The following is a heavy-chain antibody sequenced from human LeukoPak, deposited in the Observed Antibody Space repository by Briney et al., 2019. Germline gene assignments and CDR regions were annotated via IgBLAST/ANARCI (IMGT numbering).Heavy chain of an antibody. J-gene: IGHJ3*01. CDR2: INRDGSQK. D-gene: IGHD3-10*01. CDR3: AKHGEYVFDV. V-gene: IGHV3-7*01. Sequence: PGGSLRLSCAASGFIFSSHWMGWVRQAPGNGLEWVANINRDGSQKYCVDSVKGRFTISRDNAKNSLYLQMNSLRAEDTAVYYCAKHGEYVFDVWGQGTMVTVSS. CDR1: GFIFSSHW.